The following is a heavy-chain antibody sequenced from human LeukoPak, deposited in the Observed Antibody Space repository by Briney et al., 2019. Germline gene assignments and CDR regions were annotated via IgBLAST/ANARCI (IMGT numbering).Heavy chain of an antibody. V-gene: IGHV3-23*01. J-gene: IGHJ6*02. Sequence: PGRSLRLSCAASGFTFSSYAMSWVRQAPGKGLEWVSAISGSGGSTYYADSVKGRFTISRDNSKNTLYLQMNSLRAEDTAVYYCAKDAVPAAPDYYYYGMDVWGQGTTVTVSS. CDR1: GFTFSSYA. D-gene: IGHD2-2*01. CDR3: AKDAVPAAPDYYYYGMDV. CDR2: ISGSGGST.